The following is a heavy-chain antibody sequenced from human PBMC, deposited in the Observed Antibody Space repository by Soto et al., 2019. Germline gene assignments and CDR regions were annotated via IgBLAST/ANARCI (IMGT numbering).Heavy chain of an antibody. J-gene: IGHJ6*02. Sequence: SETLSLTCTVSGDSISSYYWNWIGQPAGKGLEWIGRIDASGNSNYNPSLKSRVTMSVDTSKKQFSLKVTSVAAADTAVYYCARYSSNWFQTEGMDVWGQGTTVTVSS. CDR1: GDSISSYY. CDR3: ARYSSNWFQTEGMDV. CDR2: IDASGNS. D-gene: IGHD6-13*01. V-gene: IGHV4-4*07.